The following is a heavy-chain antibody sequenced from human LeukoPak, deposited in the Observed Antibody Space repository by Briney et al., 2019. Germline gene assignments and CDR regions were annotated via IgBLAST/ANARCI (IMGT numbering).Heavy chain of an antibody. Sequence: KSGGSLRLSCAASGFTFSNAWMSWVRQAPGKGLEWVGRIKSKTDGGTTDYAAPVKGRFTISRDDSKNTLYLQMNSLKTEDTAVYYCTTAKNSYYYDSSGYARIDYWGQGTLVTVSS. CDR3: TTAKNSYYYDSSGYARIDY. CDR1: GFTFSNAW. V-gene: IGHV3-15*01. CDR2: IKSKTDGGTT. J-gene: IGHJ4*02. D-gene: IGHD3-22*01.